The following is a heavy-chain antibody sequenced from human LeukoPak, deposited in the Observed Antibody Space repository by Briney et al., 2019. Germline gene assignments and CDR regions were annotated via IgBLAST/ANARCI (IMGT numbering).Heavy chain of an antibody. CDR2: ISSSGSTI. D-gene: IGHD1-26*01. CDR1: GFTFSSYE. J-gene: IGHJ4*02. CDR3: AKDRYSGSPGYFDY. V-gene: IGHV3-48*03. Sequence: GGSLRLSCAASGFTFSSYEMNWVRQAPGKGLEWVSYISSSGSTIYYADSVKGRFTISRDNSKNTLYLQMNSLRAEDTAVYYCAKDRYSGSPGYFDYWGQGTLVTVSS.